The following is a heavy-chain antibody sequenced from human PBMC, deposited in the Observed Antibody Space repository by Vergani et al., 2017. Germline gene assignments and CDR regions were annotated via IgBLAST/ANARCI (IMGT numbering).Heavy chain of an antibody. CDR2: ISGSGGST. CDR1: GFTFSSYA. J-gene: IGHJ6*03. Sequence: EVQLLESGGGLVQPGGSLRLSCEASGFTFSSYAMSWVRQAPGKGLEWVSGISGSGGSTDYSDSVKGRFTISRDSSKNTLYLQMNSLRAEDTAVYYCARMSCSSTSCHPYGYYYVDVWGKGTMVTVSS. D-gene: IGHD2-2*01. V-gene: IGHV3-23*01. CDR3: ARMSCSSTSCHPYGYYYVDV.